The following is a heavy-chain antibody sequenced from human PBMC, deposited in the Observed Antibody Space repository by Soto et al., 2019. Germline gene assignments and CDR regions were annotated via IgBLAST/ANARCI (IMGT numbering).Heavy chain of an antibody. CDR3: AREAPGIAARPPVGMDV. CDR1: GFTFSSSG. D-gene: IGHD6-6*01. J-gene: IGHJ6*02. CDR2: ISSSSSTI. V-gene: IGHV3-48*02. Sequence: GGSLGLSCAASGFTFSSSGMNWVRQAPGKGLEGVSYISSSSSTIYYADSVKGRFTISRDNAKNSLYLQMNSLRDEDTAVYYCAREAPGIAARPPVGMDVWGQGTTVTVSS.